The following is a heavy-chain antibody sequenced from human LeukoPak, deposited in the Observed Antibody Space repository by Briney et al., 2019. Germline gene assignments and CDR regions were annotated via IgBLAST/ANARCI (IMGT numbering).Heavy chain of an antibody. D-gene: IGHD4-17*01. J-gene: IGHJ4*02. CDR3: ARGAWNDDYGDYDLDY. Sequence: SETLSLTCTVYGGSFSGYYWSWIRQPPGKGLKWIGEINHRTNTNYNPSLKRRVTISVDTSKNQFSLKVRSATAADTAVYYCARGAWNDDYGDYDLDYWGQGALVTVSS. CDR1: GGSFSGYY. V-gene: IGHV4-34*01. CDR2: INHRTNT.